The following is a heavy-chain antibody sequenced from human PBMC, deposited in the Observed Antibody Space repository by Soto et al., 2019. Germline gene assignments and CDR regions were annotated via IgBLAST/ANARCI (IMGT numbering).Heavy chain of an antibody. CDR1: GFTFNDYY. V-gene: IGHV3-72*01. Sequence: EVQLVESGGDLVQPGGSLRLSCAASGFTFNDYYMDWIRQAPGKGLEWVGRSRNKANGYTTEYAASVKGRFTISRDDSKDSLDRQMNSLQIDDTAVYYCTRAPFRAYGNKHPWSFDLWGRGTPVTVSS. CDR3: TRAPFRAYGNKHPWSFDL. J-gene: IGHJ2*01. CDR2: SRNKANGYTT. D-gene: IGHD4-17*01.